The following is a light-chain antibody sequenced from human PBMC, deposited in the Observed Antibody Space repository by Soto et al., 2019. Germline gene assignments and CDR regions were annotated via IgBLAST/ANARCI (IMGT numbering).Light chain of an antibody. CDR2: DAS. CDR3: QQFNAYPRT. V-gene: IGKV1-13*02. Sequence: AIQLTQSPSSLSASLGDTVIITCRASQDITSDLAWYQQRPEKAPVLLIYDASRLESGVPPRFSGGGSGIEFSLPISSLQPEDFATYFCQQFNAYPRTFGQGTKVDIK. J-gene: IGKJ1*01. CDR1: QDITSD.